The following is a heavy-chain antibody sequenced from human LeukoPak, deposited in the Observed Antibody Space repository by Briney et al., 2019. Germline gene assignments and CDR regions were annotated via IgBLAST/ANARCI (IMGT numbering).Heavy chain of an antibody. CDR1: GFTVSSNY. CDR2: ISSSGSTI. D-gene: IGHD5-24*01. Sequence: GGSLRLSCAASGFTVSSNYMSWVRQAPGKGLEWISYISSSGSTIYYEDSVKGRFTISRDNAKNSLYLQMNSLRAEDTAVYYCARDRWVGWLQPGYFDYWGQGTLVTVSS. CDR3: ARDRWVGWLQPGYFDY. V-gene: IGHV3-11*04. J-gene: IGHJ4*02.